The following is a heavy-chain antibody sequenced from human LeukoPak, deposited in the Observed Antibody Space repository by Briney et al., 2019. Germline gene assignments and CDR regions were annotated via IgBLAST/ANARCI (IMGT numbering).Heavy chain of an antibody. D-gene: IGHD1-26*01. CDR1: GFTFSSYA. V-gene: IGHV3-23*01. CDR3: ASPLVGAIYYYYYYMDV. CDR2: ISGSGGST. Sequence: GGSLRLSCAASGFTFSSYAMSWVRQAPGKGLEWVSAISGSGGSTYYADSVKGRFTISRDNSKNTLYLQMNSLRAEDTAVYYCASPLVGAIYYYYYYMDVWGKGTTVTVSS. J-gene: IGHJ6*03.